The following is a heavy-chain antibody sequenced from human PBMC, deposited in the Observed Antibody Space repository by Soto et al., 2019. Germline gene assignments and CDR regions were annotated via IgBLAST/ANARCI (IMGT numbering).Heavy chain of an antibody. Sequence: SETLSLTCTVSGGSISSGGYYWSWIRQHPGKGLEWIGYIYYSGSTYYNPSLESRVTLSVDTSTKRFSLKLSSVTAADTAVYYCARLLFSGGSWFDPWGQGILVTVSS. CDR3: ARLLFSGGSWFDP. J-gene: IGHJ5*02. D-gene: IGHD3-16*01. CDR2: IYYSGST. CDR1: GGSISSGGYY. V-gene: IGHV4-31*03.